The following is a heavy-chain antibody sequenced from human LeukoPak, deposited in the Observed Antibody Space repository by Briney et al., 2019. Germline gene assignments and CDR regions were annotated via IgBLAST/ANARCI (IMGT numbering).Heavy chain of an antibody. Sequence: ASVKVSCKASGGTFSSYAVSWVRQAPGQGLEWMGWISPNSGATHYAPKFQGRVTMTRDTSISTAYMELSRLRSDDTAVYYCASQYSSGWWAPSPTNWFDPWGQGTLVTVSS. CDR1: GGTFSSYA. D-gene: IGHD6-19*01. J-gene: IGHJ5*02. CDR3: ASQYSSGWWAPSPTNWFDP. CDR2: ISPNSGAT. V-gene: IGHV1-2*02.